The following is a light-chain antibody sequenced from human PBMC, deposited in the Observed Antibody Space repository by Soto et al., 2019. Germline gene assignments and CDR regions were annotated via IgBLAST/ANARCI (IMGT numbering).Light chain of an antibody. CDR2: EVS. J-gene: IGLJ1*01. V-gene: IGLV2-14*01. CDR3: SSYTSSSTYV. CDR1: SSDVDGYNY. Sequence: QSALTQPASVSGSPVQSITISGTGTSSDVDGYNYVSWYQQHPRKAPKLMIYEVSNRPSGVSNRFSGSKSGNTASLTISGLQAEDEADYYCSSYTSSSTYVFGTGTKVTVL.